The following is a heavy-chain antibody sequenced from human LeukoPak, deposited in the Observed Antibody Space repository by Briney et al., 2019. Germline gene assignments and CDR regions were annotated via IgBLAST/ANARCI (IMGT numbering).Heavy chain of an antibody. J-gene: IGHJ5*01. D-gene: IGHD6-19*01. V-gene: IGHV3-23*01. CDR1: GFTFSSSA. CDR2: ISNNGGYT. Sequence: GGSLRLSCAASGFTFSSSAMSWVRQAPGKGLEWVSAISNNGGYTYYADSVQGRFTISRDNSKNTLYLQMNSLRAEDTAVYYCARGAGSGWFGYWGQGTLVTVSS. CDR3: ARGAGSGWFGY.